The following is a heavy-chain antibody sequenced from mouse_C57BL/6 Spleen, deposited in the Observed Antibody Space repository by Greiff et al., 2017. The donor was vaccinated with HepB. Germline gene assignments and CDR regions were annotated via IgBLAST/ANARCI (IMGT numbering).Heavy chain of an antibody. CDR3: ARFPYGNHWYFDV. J-gene: IGHJ1*03. CDR2: IDPSDSYT. CDR1: GYTFTSYW. Sequence: QVQLKESGAELVKPGASVKLSCKASGYTFTSYWMQWVKQRPGQGLEWIGEIDPSDSYTNYNQKFKGKATLTVDTSSSTAYMQLSSLTSEDSAVYYCARFPYGNHWYFDVWGTGTTVTVSS. V-gene: IGHV1-50*01. D-gene: IGHD2-1*01.